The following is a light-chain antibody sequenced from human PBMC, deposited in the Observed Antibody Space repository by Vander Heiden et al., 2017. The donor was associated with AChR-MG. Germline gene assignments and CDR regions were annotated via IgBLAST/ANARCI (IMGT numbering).Light chain of an antibody. CDR1: QDIRYW. J-gene: IGKJ2*01. CDR2: GVS. CDR3: QRADSFPYT. Sequence: DIQMTQSPSSVSASVGDRVTITCRASQDIRYWLAWYQQKPGKAPKLLIYGVSNLQSGVPSRFSGSGSGTLFTLTISSLQPEDFATYYCQRADSFPYTFGQGTKLEIK. V-gene: IGKV1D-12*01.